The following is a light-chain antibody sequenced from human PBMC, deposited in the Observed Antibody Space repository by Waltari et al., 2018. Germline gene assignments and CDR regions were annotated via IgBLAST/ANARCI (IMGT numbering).Light chain of an antibody. CDR1: SSDVGGYSY. CDR3: SSYAGRNNVV. CDR2: EVF. V-gene: IGLV2-8*01. Sequence: QSALTQPPSASGSPGQSVTISCTGTSSDVGGYSYVSWYQQHPGKAPKLIIFEVFQRPSGVPDRFSGSKSGNTAALTVAGLQAEDEAEYECSSYAGRNNVVLGGGTKLTVL. J-gene: IGLJ2*01.